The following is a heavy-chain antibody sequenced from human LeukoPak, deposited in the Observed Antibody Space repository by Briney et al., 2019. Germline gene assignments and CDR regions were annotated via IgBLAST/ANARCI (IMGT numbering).Heavy chain of an antibody. V-gene: IGHV4-39*01. D-gene: IGHD6-19*01. CDR1: GGSQRSSSYY. Sequence: PSETLSLTCTVSGGSQRSSSYYWGWVRQPPGKGREWIGSIYYSGSTYYNPSLKSRVPIPVDTSKHQFSLKLSSVTAADTAAYYCASRGVLAVAGGDYWGQGTLVTVSS. J-gene: IGHJ4*02. CDR2: IYYSGST. CDR3: ASRGVLAVAGGDY.